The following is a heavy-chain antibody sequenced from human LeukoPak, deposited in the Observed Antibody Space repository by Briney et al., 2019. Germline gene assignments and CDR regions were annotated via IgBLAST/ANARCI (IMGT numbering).Heavy chain of an antibody. CDR3: AKDGIAARSTFYWYFDL. D-gene: IGHD6-6*01. Sequence: GRSLRLSCAASGFTFDDYAMHWVRQAPGKGLEWVSGISWNSGSIGYADSVKGRFTISRDNAKNSLYLQMNSLRAEDTALYYCAKDGIAARSTFYWYFDLWGRGTLATVSS. CDR1: GFTFDDYA. J-gene: IGHJ2*01. CDR2: ISWNSGSI. V-gene: IGHV3-9*01.